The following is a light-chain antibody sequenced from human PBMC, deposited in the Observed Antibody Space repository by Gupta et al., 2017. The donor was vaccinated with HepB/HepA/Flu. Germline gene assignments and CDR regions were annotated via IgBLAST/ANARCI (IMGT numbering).Light chain of an antibody. CDR2: DAS. CDR3: QQYDSSSRT. CDR1: QSVSSSY. Sequence: DNVLTQSPAALSLAPVERATISCGASQSVSSSYLAWYQQKPGLAPRLLIYDASSRATGIPYRFSGSGSGTDFTLTISSLQPEGFAVYYCQQYDSSSRTFGEGTKVEIK. J-gene: IGKJ2*01. V-gene: IGKV3D-20*01.